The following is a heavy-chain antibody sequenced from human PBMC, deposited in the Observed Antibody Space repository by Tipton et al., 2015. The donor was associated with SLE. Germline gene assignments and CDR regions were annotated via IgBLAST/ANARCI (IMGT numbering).Heavy chain of an antibody. CDR1: GGSISSYY. D-gene: IGHD6-13*01. CDR2: IYYSGST. V-gene: IGHV4-59*01. J-gene: IGHJ4*02. CDR3: ARGIAAADGY. Sequence: TLSLTCTVSGGSISSYYWSWIRQPPGKGLEWIGYIYYSGSTDYNPSLKSRVTISVDTSKNQFSLKLSSVTAADTAVYYCARGIAAADGYWGQGTLVTVSS.